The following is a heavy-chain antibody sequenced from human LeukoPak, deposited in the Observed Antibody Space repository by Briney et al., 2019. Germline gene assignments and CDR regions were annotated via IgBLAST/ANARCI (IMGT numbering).Heavy chain of an antibody. V-gene: IGHV1-2*02. CDR2: INPNSGGT. J-gene: IGHJ6*03. D-gene: IGHD3-10*02. Sequence: ASVMVSCKASGYTFTGYYMHWVRQAPGQGLEWMGWINPNSGGTNYAQKFQGRVTMTRNTSISTAYMELRSLRSEDTAVYYCARGFVRTTVYMDVWGKGTTVTISS. CDR3: ARGFVRTTVYMDV. CDR1: GYTFTGYY.